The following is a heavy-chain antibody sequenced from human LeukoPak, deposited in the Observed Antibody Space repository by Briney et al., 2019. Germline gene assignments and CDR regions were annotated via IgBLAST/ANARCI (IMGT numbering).Heavy chain of an antibody. V-gene: IGHV3-53*01. Sequence: GGSLRLSCAASGFTVSSNYMSWVRQAPGKGLEWVSVIYSGGSTYYADSVKGRFTISRDNSKNTLYLQMHSLRAEDTAVYYCARTPPDYYDFWSGYPSYFDYWGQGTLVTVSS. D-gene: IGHD3-3*01. CDR2: IYSGGST. CDR3: ARTPPDYYDFWSGYPSYFDY. J-gene: IGHJ4*02. CDR1: GFTVSSNY.